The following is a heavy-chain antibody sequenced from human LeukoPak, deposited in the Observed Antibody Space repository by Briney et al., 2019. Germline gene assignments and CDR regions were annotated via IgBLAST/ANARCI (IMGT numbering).Heavy chain of an antibody. J-gene: IGHJ4*02. CDR1: GYTFTSYG. CDR2: INPSGGST. Sequence: ASVKVSCKASGYTFTSYGISWVRQAPGQGLEWMGIINPSGGSTSYAQKFQGRVTMTRDTSTSTVYMELSSLRSEDTAVYYCARGSSGYFLDYWGQGTLVTVSS. V-gene: IGHV1-46*01. D-gene: IGHD3-22*01. CDR3: ARGSSGYFLDY.